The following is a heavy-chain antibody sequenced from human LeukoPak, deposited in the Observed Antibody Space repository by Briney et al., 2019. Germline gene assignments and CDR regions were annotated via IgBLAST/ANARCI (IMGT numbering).Heavy chain of an antibody. CDR3: ATDPRGGYYPPFDY. Sequence: GGSLRLSCVASGFDFSSYVMSWVRQAPGKGLEWVSAISGSDGSTYYADSVKGRFTISRDTSKNTLFLQMNSLRAEDTAIYYCATDPRGGYYPPFDYWGQGTLVTVSS. V-gene: IGHV3-23*01. D-gene: IGHD3-22*01. CDR1: GFDFSSYV. CDR2: ISGSDGST. J-gene: IGHJ4*02.